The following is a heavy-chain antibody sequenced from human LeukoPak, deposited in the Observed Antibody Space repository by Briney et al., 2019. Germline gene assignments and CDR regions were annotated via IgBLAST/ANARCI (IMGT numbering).Heavy chain of an antibody. CDR3: ARGFGRKYNFAKY. Sequence: ASVKVSCKSSGYTFTGYYMHWVRQAPGQGFEWMGRIDSNSGGTNYAQNFQGRVTMTRDTSISTVYMELISLRSDDTAVYYCARGFGRKYNFAKYWGQGTLVTVSS. J-gene: IGHJ4*02. CDR2: IDSNSGGT. D-gene: IGHD3-10*01. V-gene: IGHV1-2*02. CDR1: GYTFTGYY.